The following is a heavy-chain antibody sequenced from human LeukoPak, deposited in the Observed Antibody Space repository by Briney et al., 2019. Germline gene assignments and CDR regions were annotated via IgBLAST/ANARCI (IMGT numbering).Heavy chain of an antibody. J-gene: IGHJ6*02. CDR1: GFALSSHW. V-gene: IGHV3-7*03. CDR2: VNRDGSET. Sequence: GGSLTLSCAASGFALSSHWMTWVRQVPGRGPEWVANVNRDGSETYYLDSVKGRFTISKDNAKNSLYLQMNSLRAEDTALYHCARNNGMDVWGQGTTVIVSS. CDR3: ARNNGMDV.